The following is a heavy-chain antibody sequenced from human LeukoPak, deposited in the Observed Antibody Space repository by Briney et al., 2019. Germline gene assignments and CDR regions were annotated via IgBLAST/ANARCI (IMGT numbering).Heavy chain of an antibody. Sequence: ASVKVSCKASGYTFTSYGISWVRQAPGQGLEWMGWINAGNGDTKYSQKFQGRVTIARDTSASTAYMELSSLRSEDTAVYYCARDRGGTGDFGHWGQGTLVTVSS. V-gene: IGHV1-3*01. CDR3: ARDRGGTGDFGH. CDR1: GYTFTSYG. J-gene: IGHJ4*02. D-gene: IGHD1-1*01. CDR2: INAGNGDT.